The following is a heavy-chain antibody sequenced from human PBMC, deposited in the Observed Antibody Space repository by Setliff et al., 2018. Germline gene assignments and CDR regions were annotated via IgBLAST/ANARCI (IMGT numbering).Heavy chain of an antibody. CDR2: IVVGSGNT. J-gene: IGHJ4*02. V-gene: IGHV1-58*01. CDR1: GFTFTSSA. CDR3: AADLGIVGATMPFDY. Sequence: ASVKVSCKASGFTFTSSAVQWVRQARGQRLEWIGWIVVGSGNTNYAQKFQERVTITRDMSTSTAYMELSSLRSEDTAVYYCAADLGIVGATMPFDYWGQGTLVTVS. D-gene: IGHD1-26*01.